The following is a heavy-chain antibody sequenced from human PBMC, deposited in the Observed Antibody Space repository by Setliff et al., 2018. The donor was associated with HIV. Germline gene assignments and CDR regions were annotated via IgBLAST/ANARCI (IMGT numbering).Heavy chain of an antibody. CDR1: GYTFTSSG. D-gene: IGHD3-10*01. V-gene: IGHV1-18*01. CDR3: AREGLWFGDRGYYMDV. J-gene: IGHJ6*03. Sequence: WASVKVSCKASGYTFTSSGITWVRQAPGQGLEWMGWIGTYNGDTNYAQKFQGRVTMTTDTSTSTAYMELRSLISDDTAVYYCAREGLWFGDRGYYMDVWGTGTAVTVSS. CDR2: IGTYNGDT.